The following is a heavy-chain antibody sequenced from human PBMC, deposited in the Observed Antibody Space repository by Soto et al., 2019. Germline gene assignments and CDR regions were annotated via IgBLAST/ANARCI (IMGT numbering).Heavy chain of an antibody. Sequence: VQLVESGGGLVEPGGSLRLSCAASGFTFSSYSMNWVRQAPGKGLEWVSSISSSSSYIYYADSVKGRFTISRDNAKNSLYLQMNSLRAEDTAVYYCARSGSGWSGFDYWGQGTLVTVSS. V-gene: IGHV3-21*01. CDR3: ARSGSGWSGFDY. D-gene: IGHD6-19*01. CDR1: GFTFSSYS. J-gene: IGHJ4*02. CDR2: ISSSSSYI.